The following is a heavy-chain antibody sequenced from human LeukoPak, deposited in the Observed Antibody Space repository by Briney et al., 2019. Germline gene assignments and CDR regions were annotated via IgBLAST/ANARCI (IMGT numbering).Heavy chain of an antibody. CDR2: INHSGST. Sequence: SETLSLTCAVYGGSFSGYYWSWIRQPPGKGLEWIGEINHSGSTNYNPSLKSRVTISVDTSKNQFSLKLSSVTAADTAVYYCARGTGPAYCGGDCYYNWFDPWGQGTLVTVSS. J-gene: IGHJ5*02. V-gene: IGHV4-34*01. D-gene: IGHD2-21*02. CDR3: ARGTGPAYCGGDCYYNWFDP. CDR1: GGSFSGYY.